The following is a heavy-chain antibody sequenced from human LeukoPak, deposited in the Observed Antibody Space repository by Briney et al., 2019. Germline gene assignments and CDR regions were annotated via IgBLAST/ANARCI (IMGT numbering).Heavy chain of an antibody. J-gene: IGHJ4*02. CDR1: GGSFSGYY. Sequence: SETLSLTCAVYGGSFSGYYWSWIRQPPGKGLEWIGEINHSGSTNYNPSLKSRVTISVDTPKNQFSLKLSSVTAADTAVYYCARGWLQYDYWGQGTLVTVSS. V-gene: IGHV4-34*01. CDR2: INHSGST. D-gene: IGHD5-24*01. CDR3: ARGWLQYDY.